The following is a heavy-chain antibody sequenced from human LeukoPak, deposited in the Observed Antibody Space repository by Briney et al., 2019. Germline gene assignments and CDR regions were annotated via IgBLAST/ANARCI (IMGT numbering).Heavy chain of an antibody. CDR3: ARDHQYGDYDGTFDY. Sequence: ASVKVSCKASGYTFTIYYMHWVRQAPGQGLEWMGIINPSGGSTSYAQKFQGRVTMTRDMSTSTVYMELSSLRSEDTAVYYCARDHQYGDYDGTFDYWGQGTLVTVTS. J-gene: IGHJ4*02. V-gene: IGHV1-46*01. D-gene: IGHD4-17*01. CDR2: INPSGGST. CDR1: GYTFTIYY.